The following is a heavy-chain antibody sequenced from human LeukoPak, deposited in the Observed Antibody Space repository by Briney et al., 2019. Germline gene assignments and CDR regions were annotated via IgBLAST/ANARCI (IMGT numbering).Heavy chain of an antibody. CDR1: GFTFSSYE. D-gene: IGHD3-22*01. Sequence: GGSLRLSCAASGFTFSSYEMNWFRQAPGKGLEWVSYINNGGSIIYYADSVKGRFTISRDNAKNSLYLQMNSLRAEDTAVYYCARQGLSGYAFDIWGQGTMVTVSS. J-gene: IGHJ3*02. CDR3: ARQGLSGYAFDI. CDR2: INNGGSII. V-gene: IGHV3-48*03.